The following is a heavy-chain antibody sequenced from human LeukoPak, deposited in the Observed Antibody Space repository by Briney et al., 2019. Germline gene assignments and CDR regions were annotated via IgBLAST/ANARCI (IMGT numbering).Heavy chain of an antibody. CDR3: AIGWSPYYFDY. CDR1: GFTFSSYA. CDR2: ISGSGGST. Sequence: GGSLRLSYAASGFTFSSYAMSWVRQAPGKGLEWVSAISGSGGSTYYADSVKGRFTISRDNAKNSLYLQMNSLRAEDTALYYCAIGWSPYYFDYWGQGTLVTVSS. V-gene: IGHV3-23*01. D-gene: IGHD6-19*01. J-gene: IGHJ4*02.